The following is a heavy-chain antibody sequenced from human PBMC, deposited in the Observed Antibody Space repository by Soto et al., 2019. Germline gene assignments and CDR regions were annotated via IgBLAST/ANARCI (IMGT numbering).Heavy chain of an antibody. D-gene: IGHD2-2*01. CDR1: GGTFSSYA. CDR3: ARNYCSSTSCPRIRYYYYYGMDV. Sequence: PGASVKVSCKASGGTFSSYAISWVRQAPGQGLEWMGGIIPIFGTANYAQKFQGRVTITADESTSTAYMELSSLRSEDTAVYYCARNYCSSTSCPRIRYYYYYGMDVWGQGTTVTVSS. CDR2: IIPIFGTA. J-gene: IGHJ6*02. V-gene: IGHV1-69*13.